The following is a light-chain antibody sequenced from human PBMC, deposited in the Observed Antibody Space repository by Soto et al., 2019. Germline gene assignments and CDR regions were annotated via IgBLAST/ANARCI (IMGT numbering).Light chain of an antibody. V-gene: IGLV2-14*01. J-gene: IGLJ2*01. CDR3: SSYTSSSTPV. CDR2: EVS. Sequence: QSALTQPASVSGSPGQSITISCTGTSSDVGGYNYVSWYQQHPGKAPKLMIYEVSNRPSGVSNRFSDSKSGNTASLTISGLQAEDEADYYCSSYTSSSTPVFGGGTKVTVL. CDR1: SSDVGGYNY.